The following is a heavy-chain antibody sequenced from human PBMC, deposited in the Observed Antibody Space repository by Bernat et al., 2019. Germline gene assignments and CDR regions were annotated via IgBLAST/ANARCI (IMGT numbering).Heavy chain of an antibody. CDR3: ARSEGYGDDSNYGMDV. D-gene: IGHD4-17*01. J-gene: IGHJ6*02. CDR2: IYSGGST. CDR1: GFTVSSNY. Sequence: VQLVESGGGVVQPGRSLRLSCAASGFTVSSNYMSWVRQAPGKGLEWVSVIYSGGSTYYADSVKGRFTISRDNSKNTLYLQMNSLRAEDTAVYYCARSEGYGDDSNYGMDVWGQGTTVTVSS. V-gene: IGHV3-66*02.